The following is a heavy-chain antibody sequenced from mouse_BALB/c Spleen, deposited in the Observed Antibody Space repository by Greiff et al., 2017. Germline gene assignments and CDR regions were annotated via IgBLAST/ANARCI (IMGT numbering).Heavy chain of an antibody. Sequence: EVQLQESGPGLVKPSQSLSLTCTVTGYSITSDYAWNWIRQFPGNKLEWMGYISYSGSTSYNPSLKSRISITRDTSKNQFFLQLNSVTTEDTATYYCAREGVGAMDYWGQGTSVTVSS. CDR1: GYSITSDYA. J-gene: IGHJ4*01. V-gene: IGHV3-2*02. CDR2: ISYSGST. D-gene: IGHD1-1*01. CDR3: AREGVGAMDY.